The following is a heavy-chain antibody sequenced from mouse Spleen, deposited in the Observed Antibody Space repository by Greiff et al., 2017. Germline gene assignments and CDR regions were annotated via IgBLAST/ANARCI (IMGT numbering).Heavy chain of an antibody. V-gene: IGHV7-3*01. D-gene: IGHD3-1*01. Sequence: EVKVEESGGGLVQPGGSLSLSCAASGFTFTDYYMSWVRQPPGKALEWLGFIRNKANGYTTEYSASVKGRFTISRDNSQSILYLQMNALRAEDSATYYCARSSSLGEYYYAMDYWGQGTSVTVSS. CDR3: ARSSSLGEYYYAMDY. CDR2: IRNKANGYTT. J-gene: IGHJ4*01. CDR1: GFTFTDYY.